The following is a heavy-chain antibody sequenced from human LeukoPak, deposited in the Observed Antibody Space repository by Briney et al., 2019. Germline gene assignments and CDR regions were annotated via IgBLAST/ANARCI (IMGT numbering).Heavy chain of an antibody. CDR2: INHSGST. D-gene: IGHD6-13*01. CDR1: GGSFSGYY. V-gene: IGHV4-34*01. CDR3: ARGPTIAAAGRDYYYYGMDV. Sequence: SETLSLTCAAYGGSFSGYYWSWIRQPPGKGLEWIGEINHSGSTNHNPSLKSRVTISEDTSKNQISLKLSSVTAADTAVYYCARGPTIAAAGRDYYYYGMDVWGQGTTVTVSS. J-gene: IGHJ6*02.